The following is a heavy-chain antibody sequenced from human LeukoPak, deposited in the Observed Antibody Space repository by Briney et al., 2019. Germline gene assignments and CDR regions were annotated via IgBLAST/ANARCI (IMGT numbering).Heavy chain of an antibody. J-gene: IGHJ1*01. CDR2: IYSGGNT. D-gene: IGHD2-21*02. CDR1: GFTVSSNY. V-gene: IGHV3-53*01. CDR3: AGGYKRGGHCYSVYSQH. Sequence: GGSLRLSCAASGFTVSSNYMSWVRQAPGKGLEWVSVIYSGGNTYYADSVKGRFTISRDNSKNTLYLQMNSLRAEDTAVYYCAGGYKRGGHCYSVYSQHGGQGTLAT.